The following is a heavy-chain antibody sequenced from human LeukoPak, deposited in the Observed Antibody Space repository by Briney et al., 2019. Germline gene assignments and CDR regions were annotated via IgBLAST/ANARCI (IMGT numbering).Heavy chain of an antibody. CDR3: ARGPSNWNYRVVWFDP. CDR2: IIPVFGTA. J-gene: IGHJ5*02. D-gene: IGHD1-7*01. Sequence: SVKVSCKASGGTFSSYAISWVRQAPGPGLEWMGRIIPVFGTANYAQKFQGRVTITTDESTSTAYMELSSLRSEDTAVYYCARGPSNWNYRVVWFDPWGQGTLVTVSS. V-gene: IGHV1-69*05. CDR1: GGTFSSYA.